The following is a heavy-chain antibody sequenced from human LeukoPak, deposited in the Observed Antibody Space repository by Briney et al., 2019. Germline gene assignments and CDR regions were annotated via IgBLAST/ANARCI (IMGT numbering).Heavy chain of an antibody. CDR1: GFSFSNYG. D-gene: IGHD3-10*01. CDR2: IIGSGGTT. Sequence: GGSLRLSCAASGFSFSNYGMNWVRQAPGKGLEWVSGIIGSGGTTYYAESVKGRFTISRDNSKNTLDLQMNSLRAEDTAVYYCAKDELLLSFEDWGQGTLVTVSS. V-gene: IGHV3-23*01. CDR3: AKDELLLSFED. J-gene: IGHJ4*02.